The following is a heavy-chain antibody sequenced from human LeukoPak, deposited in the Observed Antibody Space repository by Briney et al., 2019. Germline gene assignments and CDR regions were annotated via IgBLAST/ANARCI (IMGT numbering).Heavy chain of an antibody. CDR3: ARLAAEDTIDY. Sequence: GESLKISCKASSYNFANYWFGWVRQMPGKGLEWMGLIYPGGSQIVYSPSFQGQVTISVDWSTSTVYLQWSSLKASDTAMYYCARLAAEDTIDYWGQGTLVAVSS. V-gene: IGHV5-51*01. D-gene: IGHD6-25*01. CDR2: IYPGGSQI. J-gene: IGHJ4*02. CDR1: SYNFANYW.